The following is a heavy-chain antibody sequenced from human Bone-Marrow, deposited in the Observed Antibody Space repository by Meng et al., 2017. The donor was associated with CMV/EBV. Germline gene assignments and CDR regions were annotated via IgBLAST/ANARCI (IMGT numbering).Heavy chain of an antibody. CDR1: GGSISSSSYY. CDR2: IYYSGST. J-gene: IGHJ5*02. CDR3: ARDVRDRFDP. V-gene: IGHV4-39*07. Sequence: SETLSLSCTVSGGSISSSSYYWGWIRQPPGKGLGWIGSIYYSGSTYYNPSLKSRVTISVDTSKNQFSLKLSSVTAADTAVYYCARDVRDRFDPWGQGTLVTVSS.